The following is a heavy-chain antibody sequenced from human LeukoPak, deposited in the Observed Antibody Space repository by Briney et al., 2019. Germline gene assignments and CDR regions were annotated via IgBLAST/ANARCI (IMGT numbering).Heavy chain of an antibody. CDR1: GFILNDYG. CDR3: ARDRHCVNGVCHSPPGMDV. CDR2: IWFDKNQ. V-gene: IGHV3-33*01. D-gene: IGHD2-8*01. J-gene: IGHJ6*02. Sequence: GGSLRLSCAASGFILNDYGMHWVRQAPGRGLEWVADIWFDKNQHFADSVKGRFAISRDNSKNTVYLQINSLRAEDTAVYYCARDRHCVNGVCHSPPGMDVWGQGTTVTVSS.